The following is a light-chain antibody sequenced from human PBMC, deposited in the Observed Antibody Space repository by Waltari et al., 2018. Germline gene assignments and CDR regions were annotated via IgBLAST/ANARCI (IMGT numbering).Light chain of an antibody. CDR3: QQYGSSTGLT. J-gene: IGKJ4*01. V-gene: IGKV3-20*01. CDR1: QSVISDY. Sequence: ENVLTQSPGTLSLSPGERATLSCRASQSVISDYLAWYQQKPGQAPRLLIFGASTSATGVPERFSGGGSGTHFTLTISRLEPEDFALYYCQQYGSSTGLTFGGGTKVEIK. CDR2: GAS.